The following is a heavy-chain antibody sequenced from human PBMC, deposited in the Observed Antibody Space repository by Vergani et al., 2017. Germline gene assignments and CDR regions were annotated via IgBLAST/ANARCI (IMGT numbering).Heavy chain of an antibody. CDR3: ARGYITMVRGDAFDI. CDR2: ISAYNGNT. CDR1: GYTFTTYG. Sequence: QVQLVQSGAEVKKPGASVKVSCKASGYTFTTYGMSWVRQAPGQGLEWMGWISAYNGNTNYAQKFQGRVTMTTDTSTSTAYMELRSLRSDDTAVYYCARGYITMVRGDAFDIWGQGTMVTVSS. J-gene: IGHJ3*02. D-gene: IGHD3-10*01. V-gene: IGHV1-18*01.